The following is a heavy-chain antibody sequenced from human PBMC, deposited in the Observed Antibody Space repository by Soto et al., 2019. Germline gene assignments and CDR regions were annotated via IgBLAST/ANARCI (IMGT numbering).Heavy chain of an antibody. J-gene: IGHJ6*02. V-gene: IGHV3-30-3*01. CDR2: ISYDGSNK. Sequence: PGGSLRLSCAASGFTFSSYNMNWVRQAPGKGLEWVAVISYDGSNKYYADSVKGRFTISRDNSKNTLYLQMNSLRAEDTAVYYCARRYSSSWHYYYYYGMDVWGQGTTVTVSS. D-gene: IGHD6-13*01. CDR1: GFTFSSYN. CDR3: ARRYSSSWHYYYYYGMDV.